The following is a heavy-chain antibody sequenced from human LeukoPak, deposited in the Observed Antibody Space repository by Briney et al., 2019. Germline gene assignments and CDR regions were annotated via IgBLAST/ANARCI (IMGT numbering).Heavy chain of an antibody. CDR1: GYTFTSYA. J-gene: IGHJ4*02. CDR3: ARDYYDSSGPLDY. Sequence: ASVKVSCKASGYTFTSYAMHWVRQAPGQRLEWMGWINAGNDNTKYSQKFQGRVTITRDTSASTAYMELSSLRSEDTAVYYCARDYYDSSGPLDYWGQGTLVTVSS. CDR2: INAGNDNT. V-gene: IGHV1-3*01. D-gene: IGHD3-22*01.